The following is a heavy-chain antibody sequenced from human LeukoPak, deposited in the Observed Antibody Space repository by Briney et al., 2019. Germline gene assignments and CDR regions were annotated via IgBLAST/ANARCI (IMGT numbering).Heavy chain of an antibody. J-gene: IGHJ2*01. CDR1: GGSFSSYS. CDR3: ARRAWYFDL. V-gene: IGHV4-59*01. CDR2: IYDSGST. Sequence: SETLSLTCAVYGGSFSSYSWSWIRQPPGKGLEWIGFIYDSGSTNYNPSLKSRVTISVDTSKNQFSLKLSSVTAADTAVYYCARRAWYFDLWGRGTLVTVSS.